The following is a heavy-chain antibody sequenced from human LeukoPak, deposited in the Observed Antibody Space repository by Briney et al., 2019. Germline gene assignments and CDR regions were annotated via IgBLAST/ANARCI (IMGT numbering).Heavy chain of an antibody. CDR1: GFTFSSYA. CDR3: ARGPSYYYDSSGYYYGH. D-gene: IGHD3-22*01. Sequence: GGSLRLSCAASGFTFSSYAMSWVRQAPGKGLVWVSRINSDGSSTSYADSVKGRFTISRDNAKNTLYLQMNSLRAEDTAVYYCARGPSYYYDSSGYYYGHWGQGTLVTVSS. J-gene: IGHJ4*02. V-gene: IGHV3-74*01. CDR2: INSDGSST.